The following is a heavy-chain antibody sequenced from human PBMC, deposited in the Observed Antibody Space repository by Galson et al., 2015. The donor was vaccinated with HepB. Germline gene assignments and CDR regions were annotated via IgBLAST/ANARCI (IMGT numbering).Heavy chain of an antibody. CDR2: ISSSSSYI. CDR3: ARAVRYDSSGSPVDAFDI. V-gene: IGHV3-21*01. CDR1: GLTFSSYS. Sequence: SLRLSCAASGLTFSSYSMNWVRQAPGKGLEWVSSISSSSSYIYYADSVKGRFTISRDNAKNSLYLQMNSLRAEDTAVYYCARAVRYDSSGSPVDAFDIWGQGTMVTVSS. D-gene: IGHD3-22*01. J-gene: IGHJ3*02.